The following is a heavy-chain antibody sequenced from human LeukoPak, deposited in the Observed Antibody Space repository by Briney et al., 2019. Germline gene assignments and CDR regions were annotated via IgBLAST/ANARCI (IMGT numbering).Heavy chain of an antibody. CDR1: GGTFSSYA. CDR2: IIPILGIA. D-gene: IGHD1-26*01. CDR3: AKGSSHYYYYYYMDV. V-gene: IGHV1-69*04. Sequence: SVMVSCKASGGTFSSYAISWVRQAPGQGLEWMGRIIPILGIANYAQKFQGRVTITADKSTSTACMELSSLRSDDTAVYYCAKGSSHYYYYYYMDVWGKGTTVTVSS. J-gene: IGHJ6*03.